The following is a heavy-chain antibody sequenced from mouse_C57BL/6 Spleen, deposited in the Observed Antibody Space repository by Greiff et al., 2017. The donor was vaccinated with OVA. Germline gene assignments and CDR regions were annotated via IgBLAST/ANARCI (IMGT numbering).Heavy chain of an antibody. CDR3: ARNYYDYDGHFDY. V-gene: IGHV2-9-1*01. CDR2: IWTGGGT. J-gene: IGHJ2*01. CDR1: GFSLTSYA. Sequence: VKLMESGPGLVAPSQSLSITCTVSGFSLTSYAISWVRQPPGKGLEWLGVIWTGGGTNYNSALKSRLSISKDNSKSQVFLKMNSLQTDDTARYYCARNYYDYDGHFDYWGQGTTLTVSS. D-gene: IGHD2-4*01.